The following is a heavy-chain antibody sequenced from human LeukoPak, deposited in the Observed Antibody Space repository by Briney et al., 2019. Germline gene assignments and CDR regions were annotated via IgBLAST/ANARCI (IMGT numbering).Heavy chain of an antibody. J-gene: IGHJ6*04. V-gene: IGHV3-48*03. CDR3: ARGELEYSYCLAYV. CDR2: ISSSGNTI. D-gene: IGHD5-18*01. Sequence: PGGSLRLSCAASGFTFSSYEMNWVRQAPGKGLGWVSYISSSGNTIYYADSVKDRFTISRDNGKNSMYLQMNSLRAEDTAVYYCARGELEYSYCLAYVWGKGTTVTVPS. CDR1: GFTFSSYE.